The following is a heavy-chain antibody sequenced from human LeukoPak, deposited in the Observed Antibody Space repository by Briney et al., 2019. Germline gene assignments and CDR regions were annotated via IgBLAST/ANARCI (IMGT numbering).Heavy chain of an antibody. J-gene: IGHJ4*02. CDR1: GFTVSSYW. V-gene: IGHV3-7*05. Sequence: GGSLRLSCAASGFTVSSYWMSWVRQAPGKGLEWVANIKQDGSDKHYVDSVKGLFTISRDNAKNSLFLQMNSLRAEDTAVYYCATNIIVTGLIDYWGQGTLVSVSS. D-gene: IGHD2-21*02. CDR2: IKQDGSDK. CDR3: ATNIIVTGLIDY.